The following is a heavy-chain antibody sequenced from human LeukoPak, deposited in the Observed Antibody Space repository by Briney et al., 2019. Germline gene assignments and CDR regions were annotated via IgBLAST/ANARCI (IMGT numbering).Heavy chain of an antibody. CDR1: GFTFSSYA. CDR3: ATLLLYCSSTSCYDPLFDY. J-gene: IGHJ4*02. Sequence: PGGSLRLSCAASGFTFSSYAMSWVRQAPGKGLEWVSAISGSGGSTYYADSVKGRFTISRDNPKNTLYLQMNSLRAEDTAVYYCATLLLYCSSTSCYDPLFDYWGQGTLVTVSS. D-gene: IGHD2-2*01. V-gene: IGHV3-23*01. CDR2: ISGSGGST.